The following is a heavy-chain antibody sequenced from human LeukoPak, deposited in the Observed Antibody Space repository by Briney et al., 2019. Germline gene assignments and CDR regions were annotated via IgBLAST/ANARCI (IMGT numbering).Heavy chain of an antibody. J-gene: IGHJ4*02. Sequence: GGSLRLSCAASGFTFSSYAMHWVRQAPGKGLEWVAVIWYDGSNKYYADSVKGRFTISRDNSKNTLYLQMNSLRAEDTAVYYCARRGGSSGYYIVDYWGQGTLVTVS. CDR3: ARRGGSSGYYIVDY. CDR2: IWYDGSNK. CDR1: GFTFSSYA. V-gene: IGHV3-33*08. D-gene: IGHD3-22*01.